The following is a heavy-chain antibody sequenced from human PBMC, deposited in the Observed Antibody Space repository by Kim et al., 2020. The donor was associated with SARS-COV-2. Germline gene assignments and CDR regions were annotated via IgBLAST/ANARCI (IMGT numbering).Heavy chain of an antibody. D-gene: IGHD6-19*01. Sequence: SETLSLTCTVSGGSLSSSSYYWGWIRQPPGKGLEWIGTANYSGNTYYNPSLKSRVTISVDTSKNQFSLKLGSVTAADTAVYYCARHQRDSSGWYVAFYCFYMDLWGKGTTGTVSS. CDR3: ARHQRDSSGWYVAFYCFYMDL. CDR2: ANYSGNT. V-gene: IGHV4-39*01. J-gene: IGHJ6*03. CDR1: GGSLSSSSYY.